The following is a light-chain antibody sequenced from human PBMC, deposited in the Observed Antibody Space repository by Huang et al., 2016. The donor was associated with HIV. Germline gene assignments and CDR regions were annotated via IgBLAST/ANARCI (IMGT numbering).Light chain of an antibody. CDR3: QQYNNWPLT. CDR2: GSS. CDR1: QSVSTN. V-gene: IGKV3-15*01. J-gene: IGKJ4*01. Sequence: EIVMTQSPATLSVSPGQRATLSCRASQSVSTNLAWYQQNPGQAPRLLIYGSSTSATGLPAWFSGMGSGTEFTLAINSLQSEDFAVYYCQQYNNWPLTFGGGTKVEIK.